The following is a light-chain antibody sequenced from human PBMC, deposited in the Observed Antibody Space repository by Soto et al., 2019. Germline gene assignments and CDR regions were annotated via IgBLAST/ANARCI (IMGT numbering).Light chain of an antibody. J-gene: IGKJ4*01. CDR1: QDINSC. V-gene: IGKV1D-12*01. CDR2: AAS. CDR3: QQANSFPLT. Sequence: DIQMTQSPSSVSASVGDRVTITCRASQDINSCLAWYQQKPGKAPTLLIYAASSLQSGVPSRFSGSGSGTHFTLTISSLQPEDFATYYCQQANSFPLTFGGGTKVEL.